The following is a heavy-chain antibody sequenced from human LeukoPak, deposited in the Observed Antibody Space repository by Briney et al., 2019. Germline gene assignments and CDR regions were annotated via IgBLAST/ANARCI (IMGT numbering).Heavy chain of an antibody. CDR1: GFTVSSNY. CDR2: IYSGGST. J-gene: IGHJ4*02. Sequence: GGSLRLSCAASGFTVSSNYMSWVRQAPGKGLEWVSVIYSGGSTYYADSVKGRFTISRDNSKNTLYLQMNSLRAEDTAVYYCARDDSSGYLVLDYWGQGTLVTVSS. V-gene: IGHV3-66*01. D-gene: IGHD3-22*01. CDR3: ARDDSSGYLVLDY.